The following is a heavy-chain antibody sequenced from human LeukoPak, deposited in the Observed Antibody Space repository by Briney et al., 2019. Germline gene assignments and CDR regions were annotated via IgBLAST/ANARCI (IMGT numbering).Heavy chain of an antibody. V-gene: IGHV3-9*01. CDR3: AKDSRGTLNA. D-gene: IGHD3-10*01. CDR1: GFTFDDYA. J-gene: IGHJ5*02. CDR2: FSWNSGSI. Sequence: GRSLRLSCAASGFTFDDYAMHWVRQAPGKGLEWVSGFSWNSGSIGYADSVKGRFTISRDNAKNSLYLQMNSLRAEDTALYYCAKDSRGTLNAWGQGTLVTVSS.